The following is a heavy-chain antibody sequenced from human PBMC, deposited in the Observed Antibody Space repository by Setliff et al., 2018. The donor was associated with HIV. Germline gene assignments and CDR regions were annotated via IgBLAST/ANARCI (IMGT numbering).Heavy chain of an antibody. CDR1: GYSLPSYG. V-gene: IGHV1-18*01. D-gene: IGHD3-10*01. CDR2: ISTHNGDT. CDR3: ARYLGGNEFDA. Sequence: ASVKVSCKASGYSLPSYGFSWVRQVPGQGLEWVGWISTHNGDTSYAQKVQGRVTMTTDTLTMTTYMELTSLRSDDTAVYYCARYLGGNEFDAWGQGTKVTVSS. J-gene: IGHJ3*01.